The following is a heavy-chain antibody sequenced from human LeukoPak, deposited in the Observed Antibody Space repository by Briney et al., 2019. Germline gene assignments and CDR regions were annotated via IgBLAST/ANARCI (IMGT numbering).Heavy chain of an antibody. D-gene: IGHD2-2*01. V-gene: IGHV3-20*04. J-gene: IGHJ4*02. CDR3: ARDLGYVTEGGFDY. CDR2: INWNGGST. Sequence: GGSLRLSCAASGFTFDDYGMSWVRQAPGKGLDWVSGINWNGGSTGYADSVKGRFTISRDNAKNSLYLQMNSLRAEDTALYYCARDLGYVTEGGFDYWGQGTLVTVSS. CDR1: GFTFDDYG.